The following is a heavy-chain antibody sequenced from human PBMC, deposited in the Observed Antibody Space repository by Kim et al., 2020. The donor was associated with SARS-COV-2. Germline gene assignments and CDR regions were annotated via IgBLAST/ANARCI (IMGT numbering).Heavy chain of an antibody. Sequence: SETLSLTCAVYGGSFSGYYWSWIRQPPGKGLEWIGEINHSGSTNYNPSLKSRVTISVDTSKNQFSLKLSSVTAADTAVYYCARGGYNWKNNPPKNWFDPWGQGTLVTVSS. J-gene: IGHJ5*02. V-gene: IGHV4-34*01. CDR3: ARGGYNWKNNPPKNWFDP. CDR1: GGSFSGYY. D-gene: IGHD1-20*01. CDR2: INHSGST.